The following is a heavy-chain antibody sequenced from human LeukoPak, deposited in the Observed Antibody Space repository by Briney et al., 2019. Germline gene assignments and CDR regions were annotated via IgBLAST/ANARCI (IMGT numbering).Heavy chain of an antibody. J-gene: IGHJ4*02. V-gene: IGHV3-64D*06. CDR2: ISSNGDNT. CDR3: VRGTGY. CDR1: GFTFSTYV. Sequence: PGGSLRLSCSVSGFTFSTYVMHWVRQAPGKGVECVSAISSNGDNTYYADSVKGRFTISRDNSKNTLYLQMSSLRADDTAVYYCVRGTGYWGQGTLVTVSS.